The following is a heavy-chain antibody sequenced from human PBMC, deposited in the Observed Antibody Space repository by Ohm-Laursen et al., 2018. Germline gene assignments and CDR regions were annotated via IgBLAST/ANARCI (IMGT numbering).Heavy chain of an antibody. CDR1: GFTFSSYG. CDR2: IWYDGSNK. J-gene: IGHJ4*02. V-gene: IGHV3-33*01. CDR3: ARGVHYGSGIIPPDY. Sequence: RSLRLSCAASGFTFSSYGMHWVRQAPGKGLEWVAVIWYDGSNKYYADSVKGRFTISRDNSKNTLYLQMNSLRAEDTAVYYCARGVHYGSGIIPPDYWGQGTLVIVSS. D-gene: IGHD3-10*01.